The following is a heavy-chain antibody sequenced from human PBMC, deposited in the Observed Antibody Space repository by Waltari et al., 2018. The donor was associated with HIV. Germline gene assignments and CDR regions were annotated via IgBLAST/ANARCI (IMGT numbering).Heavy chain of an antibody. Sequence: QVQLVESGGGVVQPGRSLRLSCAASGFTFSSYGMHWVRQAPGKGLEWVAVRWYEGSNKYYADSVKGRFTISRDNSKNTRYLQMNSLRAEDTAVYYCARESVGIAVAGGGDAFDIWGQGTMVTVSS. D-gene: IGHD6-19*01. CDR2: RWYEGSNK. V-gene: IGHV3-33*01. J-gene: IGHJ3*02. CDR3: ARESVGIAVAGGGDAFDI. CDR1: GFTFSSYG.